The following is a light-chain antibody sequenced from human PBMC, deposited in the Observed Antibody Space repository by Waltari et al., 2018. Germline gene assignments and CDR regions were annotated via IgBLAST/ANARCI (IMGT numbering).Light chain of an antibody. CDR2: AVS. Sequence: QSALTQPASVSGSPGQSITISCTGFSSDFGPFNLVSWFQQDPGKAPKLMIYAVSKRPSGVPDRFSGSRSGNTASLTVSGLQAEDEGDYYCFSYVGSDTWVFGGGTKLTVL. CDR1: SSDFGPFNL. J-gene: IGLJ3*02. CDR3: FSYVGSDTWV. V-gene: IGLV2-23*02.